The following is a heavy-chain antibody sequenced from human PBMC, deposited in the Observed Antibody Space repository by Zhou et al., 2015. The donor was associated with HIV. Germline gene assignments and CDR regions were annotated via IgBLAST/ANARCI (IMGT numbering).Heavy chain of an antibody. CDR3: ARSVLGSGRDNWFDP. CDR1: GYTFTSYY. D-gene: IGHD3-10*01. J-gene: IGHJ5*02. Sequence: QVQLVQSGAEVKKPGASVKVSCKASGYTFTSYYMHWVRQAPGQGLEWMGIINPSGGSTSYAQKFQGRVTMTRDTSTSTVYMELSSLRSEDTAVYYCARSVLGSGRDNWFDPWGQGTLVTVSS. CDR2: INPSGGST. V-gene: IGHV1-46*01.